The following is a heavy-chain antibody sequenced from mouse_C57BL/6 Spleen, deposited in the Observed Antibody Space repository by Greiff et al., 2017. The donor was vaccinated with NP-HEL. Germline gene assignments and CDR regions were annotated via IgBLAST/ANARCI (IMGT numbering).Heavy chain of an antibody. J-gene: IGHJ2*01. CDR2: INPSTGGT. V-gene: IGHV1-42*01. CDR1: GYSFTGYY. CDR3: ARWGYDYDDADFDY. D-gene: IGHD2-4*01. Sequence: EVQLQESGPELVKPGASVKISCKASGYSFTGYYMNWVKQSPEKSLEWIGEINPSTGGTTYNQKFKAKATLTVDKSSSTAYMQLKSLTSEDSAVYYCARWGYDYDDADFDYWGQGTTLTVSS.